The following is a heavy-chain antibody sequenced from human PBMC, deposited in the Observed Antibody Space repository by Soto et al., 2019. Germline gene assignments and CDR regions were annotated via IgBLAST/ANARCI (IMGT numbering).Heavy chain of an antibody. V-gene: IGHV4-4*02. CDR3: PRLDGIATISNYFAF. D-gene: IGHD1-1*01. J-gene: IGHJ4*02. CDR2: IYHSGST. Sequence: SESLSVTGTVSGGAIIRIKLVGGFLQPPGKGLEWIGEIYHSGSTNYNPSLQTRVTISLDKSKNQFSLKLNSVTAADSAVYFFPRLDGIATISNYFAFWGQRALVTVSP. CDR1: GGAIIRIKL.